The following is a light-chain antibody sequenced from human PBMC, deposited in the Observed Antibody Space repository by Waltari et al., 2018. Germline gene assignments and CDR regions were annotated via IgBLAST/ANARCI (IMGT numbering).Light chain of an antibody. Sequence: IVMTQSPATLSVSPGETATISCRASQSVSSNVAWYQKKPGQAPRLLIYDASTRATSIPAKFRGSGSGTEFTLTISSLQSEDFAVYYCQQYKRWPPITFGHGTRLEIK. J-gene: IGKJ5*01. CDR2: DAS. CDR1: QSVSSN. CDR3: QQYKRWPPIT. V-gene: IGKV3-15*01.